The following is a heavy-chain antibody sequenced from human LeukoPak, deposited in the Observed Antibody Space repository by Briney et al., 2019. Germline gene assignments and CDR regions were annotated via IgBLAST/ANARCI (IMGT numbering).Heavy chain of an antibody. V-gene: IGHV3-23*01. CDR3: AKGMKAWFGPDY. D-gene: IGHD3-16*01. CDR1: GFTFSSYA. J-gene: IGHJ4*02. CDR2: ISSSGGST. Sequence: GGSLRLSCAASGFTFSSYAMSWVRQAPGKGLEWVSAISSSGGSTYYADSVKGRFTISRDNSKNTVYLQMNSLRAEDTAVYYRAKGMKAWFGPDYWGQGTLVTVSS.